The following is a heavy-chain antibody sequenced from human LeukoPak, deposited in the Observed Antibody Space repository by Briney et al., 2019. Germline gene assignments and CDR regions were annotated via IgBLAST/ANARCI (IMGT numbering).Heavy chain of an antibody. CDR1: GFTFSSYW. Sequence: GGSLRLSCAASGFTFSSYWMHWVRQAPGKGLVWVSRINSDGSSTSFADSVKGRFTISRDNAKNTLYLQMNSLRAEDTAVYYCARDRSGYSYDAFDIWGQGTMVTVSS. CDR3: ARDRSGYSYDAFDI. J-gene: IGHJ3*02. CDR2: INSDGSST. D-gene: IGHD3-3*01. V-gene: IGHV3-74*01.